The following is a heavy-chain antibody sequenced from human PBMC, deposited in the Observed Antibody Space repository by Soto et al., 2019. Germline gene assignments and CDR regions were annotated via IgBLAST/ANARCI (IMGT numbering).Heavy chain of an antibody. J-gene: IGHJ6*02. D-gene: IGHD3-22*01. CDR3: ARDYYDSSGYYYGSAYYGMDV. Sequence: QVQLVQSGAEVKKPGASVKVSCKASGYTFTSYAMHWVRQAPGQRLEWMGWINAGNGNTKYSQKFQGRVTITRDTSARTAYMELSSLRSEDTAVYYCARDYYDSSGYYYGSAYYGMDVWGQGTTVTVSS. CDR1: GYTFTSYA. V-gene: IGHV1-3*01. CDR2: INAGNGNT.